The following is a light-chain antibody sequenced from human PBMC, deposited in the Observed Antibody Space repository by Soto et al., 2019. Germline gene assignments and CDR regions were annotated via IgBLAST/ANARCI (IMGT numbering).Light chain of an antibody. CDR3: SSYTSSSTLVV. V-gene: IGLV2-14*01. CDR1: SSDVGGYNY. CDR2: DVS. Sequence: QSVLTQPDSVSGSPGQSITTSCTGTSSDVGGYNYVSWYQQHPGKAPKLMIYDVSNRPSGVSNRFSGSKSGNTASLTISGLQAEDEADYYCSSYTSSSTLVVFGGGTKLTVL. J-gene: IGLJ2*01.